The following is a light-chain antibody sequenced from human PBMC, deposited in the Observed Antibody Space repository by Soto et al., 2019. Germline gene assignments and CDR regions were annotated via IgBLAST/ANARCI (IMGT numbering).Light chain of an antibody. CDR1: HSVGTY. CDR3: QQSYSTPLP. CDR2: GAS. V-gene: IGKV1-39*01. Sequence: DIQMTQSPSSLSASVGDRLTITCRASHSVGTYLNWYQQIPGKAPKLLIFGASNLQSGVPSRFSGSGSGTDFTLSLGSLQLEDFANYYCQQSYSTPLPFGGGTKVDIK. J-gene: IGKJ4*01.